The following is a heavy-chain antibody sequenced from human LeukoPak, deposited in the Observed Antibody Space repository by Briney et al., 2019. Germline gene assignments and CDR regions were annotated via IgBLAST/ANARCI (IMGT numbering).Heavy chain of an antibody. D-gene: IGHD3-22*01. CDR3: ARGINYYDSSGYHPTPYYFDY. CDR2: ISGSGGST. CDR1: GFTFSSYA. Sequence: GGSLRLSCAASGFTFSSYAMSWVRQAPGKGLEWVSAISGSGGSTYYADSVKGRFTISRDNSKNTLYLQMNSLRAEDTAVYYCARGINYYDSSGYHPTPYYFDYWGQGTLVTVSS. J-gene: IGHJ4*02. V-gene: IGHV3-23*01.